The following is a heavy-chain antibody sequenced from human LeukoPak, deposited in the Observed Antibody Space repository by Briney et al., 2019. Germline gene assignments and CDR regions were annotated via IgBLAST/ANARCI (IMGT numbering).Heavy chain of an antibody. CDR3: ARANLKAPFFDI. V-gene: IGHV4-34*01. Sequence: SETLSLTCAVYGGSFSGYYWSWIRQSPGKGLEWIGEINHSGSTNYNPSLKSRVTISVDTSKNQFSLKLSSVTAADTAVYYCARANLKAPFFDIWGQGTMVTVSS. CDR2: INHSGST. CDR1: GGSFSGYY. J-gene: IGHJ3*02.